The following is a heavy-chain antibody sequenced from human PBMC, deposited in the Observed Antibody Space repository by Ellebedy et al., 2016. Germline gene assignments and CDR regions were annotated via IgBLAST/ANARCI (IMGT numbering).Heavy chain of an antibody. Sequence: SETLSLTCTVSGGSISSKDCYWGWIRQSPGKGLEWIGSIFYAGNKQFKPSLKSRVTLSVDTSKSQFSLKLNSVTAADSGIYFCARHVAVMGSGWYFDSWGQGTLVTVSS. J-gene: IGHJ4*02. V-gene: IGHV4-39*01. CDR3: ARHVAVMGSGWYFDS. D-gene: IGHD6-19*01. CDR1: GGSISSKDCY. CDR2: IFYAGNK.